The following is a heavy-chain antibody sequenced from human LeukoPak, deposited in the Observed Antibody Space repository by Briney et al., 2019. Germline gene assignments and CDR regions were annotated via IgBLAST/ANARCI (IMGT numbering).Heavy chain of an antibody. CDR2: IKQDGSEK. Sequence: GGSLRLSCAASGFTFSSYWMNWVRQAPGKGLEWVANIKQDGSEKYYVDSVKCRFTISRDNAKNSLYLQMNSLRAEDTAVYYCARDLPGGSSYYWGQGTLVTVSS. J-gene: IGHJ4*02. CDR1: GFTFSSYW. D-gene: IGHD1-26*01. CDR3: ARDLPGGSSYY. V-gene: IGHV3-7*01.